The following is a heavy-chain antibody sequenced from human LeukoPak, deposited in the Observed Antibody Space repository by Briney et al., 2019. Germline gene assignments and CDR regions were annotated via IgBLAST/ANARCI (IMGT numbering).Heavy chain of an antibody. CDR2: IRSKAYGGTT. CDR1: GFTVSRNY. J-gene: IGHJ6*02. V-gene: IGHV3-49*04. CDR3: TRDDYYDKDGMDV. Sequence: GGSLRLSCAASGFTVSRNYMNWVRQAPGKGLEWVGFIRSKAYGGTTEYAASVKGRFTISRDDSKSIAYLQMNSLKTEDTAVYYCTRDDYYDKDGMDVWGQGTTVTVSS. D-gene: IGHD3-22*01.